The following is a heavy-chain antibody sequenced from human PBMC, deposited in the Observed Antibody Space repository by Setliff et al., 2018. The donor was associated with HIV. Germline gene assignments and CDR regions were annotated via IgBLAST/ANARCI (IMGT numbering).Heavy chain of an antibody. CDR1: GFTFSDYE. Sequence: GGSLRLSCTASGFTFSDYEMNWVRQAPGKGLEWVSYISSSGNTVYYADSVKGRFAISRDNAKRSLYLQMNSLRGEDTAVYYCARYFRDGSYNDYRGQGTLVTVSS. D-gene: IGHD3-10*01. V-gene: IGHV3-48*03. CDR3: ARYFRDGSYNDY. J-gene: IGHJ4*02. CDR2: ISSSGNTV.